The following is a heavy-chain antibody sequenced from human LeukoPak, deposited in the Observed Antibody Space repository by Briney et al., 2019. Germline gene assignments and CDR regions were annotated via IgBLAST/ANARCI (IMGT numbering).Heavy chain of an antibody. Sequence: ASVKVSCKASGYTFTSYYMHWVRQAPGQGLEWMEIINPSGGSTSYAQKFQGRVTMTRDMSTSTVYMELSSLRSEDTAVYYCARGLIAARHAFDIWGQGTMVTVSS. J-gene: IGHJ3*02. D-gene: IGHD6-6*01. CDR3: ARGLIAARHAFDI. CDR2: INPSGGST. CDR1: GYTFTSYY. V-gene: IGHV1-46*01.